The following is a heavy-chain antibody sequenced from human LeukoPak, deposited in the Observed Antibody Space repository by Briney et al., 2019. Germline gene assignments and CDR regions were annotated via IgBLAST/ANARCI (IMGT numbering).Heavy chain of an antibody. CDR2: TSGSGNT. Sequence: SETLSLTCTVSGGSISHYYWTWIRQPPGKELEWIGYTSGSGNTNYNPSLKSRVTISVDTYKNQFSLKLSSVTAADTAVYYCARQRDGYNWGFDYWGQGTLVTVSS. CDR1: GGSISHYY. V-gene: IGHV4-59*08. CDR3: ARQRDGYNWGFDY. D-gene: IGHD5-24*01. J-gene: IGHJ4*02.